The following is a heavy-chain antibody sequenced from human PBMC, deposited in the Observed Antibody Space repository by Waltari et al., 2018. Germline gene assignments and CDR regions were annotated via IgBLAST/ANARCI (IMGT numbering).Heavy chain of an antibody. V-gene: IGHV1-2*02. Sequence: QVQLVQSGAEVKKPGASVKVSCKASGYTFTGYYMHWVRQAPGQGLEWRGWINPNSGGTNYAKKFQGRVTITADESTNTGYMELSSLRSEDTAVYYCARAGQQLVFDYWGQGTLVTVSS. CDR3: ARAGQQLVFDY. J-gene: IGHJ4*02. D-gene: IGHD6-13*01. CDR2: INPNSGGT. CDR1: GYTFTGYY.